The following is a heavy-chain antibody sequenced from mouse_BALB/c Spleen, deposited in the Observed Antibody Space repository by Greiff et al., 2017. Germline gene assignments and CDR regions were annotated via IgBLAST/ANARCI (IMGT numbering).Heavy chain of an antibody. D-gene: IGHD1-1*01. Sequence: VQVVESGPGLVAPSQSLSITCTVSGFSLTSYGVHWVRQPPGKGLEWLGVIWAGGSTNYNSALMSRLSISKDNSKSQVFLKMNSLQTSDTAMYYWARDRDYCGSSYWYFDVWGAGTTVTVSS. CDR2: IWAGGST. V-gene: IGHV2-9*02. CDR3: ARDRDYCGSSYWYFDV. CDR1: GFSLTSYG. J-gene: IGHJ1*01.